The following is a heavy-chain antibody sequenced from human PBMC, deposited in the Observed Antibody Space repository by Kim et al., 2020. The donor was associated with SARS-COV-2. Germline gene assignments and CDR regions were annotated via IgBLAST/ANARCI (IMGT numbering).Heavy chain of an antibody. V-gene: IGHV4-34*01. CDR2: INHSGST. CDR3: ARGRSTSCYCYNFDY. CDR1: GGSFSGYY. D-gene: IGHD2-2*01. J-gene: IGHJ4*02. Sequence: SETLSLTCAVYGGSFSGYYWSWIRQPPGKGLEWIGEINHSGSTNYNPSLKSRVTISVDTSKNQFSLKLSSVTAADTAVYYCARGRSTSCYCYNFDYWGQGTLVTVSS.